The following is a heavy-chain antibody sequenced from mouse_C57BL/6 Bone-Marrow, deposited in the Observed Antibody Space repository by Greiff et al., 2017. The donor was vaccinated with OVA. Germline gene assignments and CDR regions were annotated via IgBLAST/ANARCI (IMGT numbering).Heavy chain of an antibody. D-gene: IGHD2-3*01. CDR2: IRSKSSNYAT. CDR1: GFTFNTYA. J-gene: IGHJ3*01. Sequence: EVQVVESGGGLVQPKGSLKLSCAASGFTFNTYAMPWVRQAPGKGLEWVARIRSKSSNYATYYADSVKDRFTISRDDSQSMLYLQMNNLKTEDTAMYYCVRDDGRWLLRSPFAYWGQGTLVTVSA. CDR3: VRDDGRWLLRSPFAY. V-gene: IGHV10-3*01.